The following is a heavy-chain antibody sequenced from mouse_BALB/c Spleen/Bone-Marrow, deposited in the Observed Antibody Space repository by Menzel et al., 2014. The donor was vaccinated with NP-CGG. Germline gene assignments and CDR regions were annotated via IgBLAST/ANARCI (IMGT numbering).Heavy chain of an antibody. CDR2: INPSNGGT. V-gene: IGHV1S81*02. Sequence: VQLQQSGAELVKPGASVKLSCKASGYSFTNYYMYWVKRRPGQGLEWIGEINPSNGGTNFNEKFKNKATLTVDKSSSTAYMQLSSLTSEDSAVYYCTRSNYVYWYFDVWGAGTTVTVSS. CDR1: GYSFTNYY. CDR3: TRSNYVYWYFDV. D-gene: IGHD1-1*01. J-gene: IGHJ1*01.